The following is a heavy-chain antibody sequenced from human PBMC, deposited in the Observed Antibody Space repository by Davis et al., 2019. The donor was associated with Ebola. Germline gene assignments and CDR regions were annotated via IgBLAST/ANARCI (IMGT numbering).Heavy chain of an antibody. CDR2: IWYDGSNK. CDR1: GFTFSSYG. J-gene: IGHJ4*02. V-gene: IGHV3-33*01. CDR3: ARARDYYGSGSTLDY. D-gene: IGHD3-10*01. Sequence: GGSLRLSCAASGFTFSSYGMHWVRQAPGKGLEWVAVIWYDGSNKYYADSVKGRFTISRDNSKNTLYLQMNSLRAEDTAVYYCARARDYYGSGSTLDYWGQGTLVTVSS.